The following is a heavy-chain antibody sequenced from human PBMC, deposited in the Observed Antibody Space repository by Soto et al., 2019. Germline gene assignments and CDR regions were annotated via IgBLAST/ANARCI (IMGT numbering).Heavy chain of an antibody. V-gene: IGHV1-18*01. CDR1: GYTFTSYG. Sequence: GASVKVSCKASGYTFTSYGISWVRQAPGQGREWMGWISAYNGNTNYAHKLQGRVTMTTDTSTSTAYMELRSLRSDDTAVYYCARLRFGGPFDYWGQGTLVNVSS. D-gene: IGHD3-10*01. J-gene: IGHJ4*02. CDR2: ISAYNGNT. CDR3: ARLRFGGPFDY.